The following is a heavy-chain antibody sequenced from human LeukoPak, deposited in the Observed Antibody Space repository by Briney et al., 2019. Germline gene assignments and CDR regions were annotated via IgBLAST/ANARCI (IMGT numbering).Heavy chain of an antibody. CDR1: GGTFSSYA. J-gene: IGHJ6*03. Sequence: ASVKVSCKASGGTFSSYAISWVRQAPGQGLEWMGGIIPIFGTANYAQKFQGRVTITADESTSTAYMELSSLRSEDTAVYYCARSSKVGWFGELLSGPYYMDVWGKGTTVTISS. V-gene: IGHV1-69*13. D-gene: IGHD3-10*01. CDR2: IIPIFGTA. CDR3: ARSSKVGWFGELLSGPYYMDV.